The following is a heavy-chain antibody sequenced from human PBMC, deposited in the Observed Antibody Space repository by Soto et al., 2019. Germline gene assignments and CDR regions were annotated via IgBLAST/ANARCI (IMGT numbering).Heavy chain of an antibody. CDR2: ISGSGGST. V-gene: IGHV3-23*01. CDR3: AKISGDIVLMVYAPYYYGMDV. D-gene: IGHD2-8*01. Sequence: EVQLLESGGGLVQPGGSLRLSCAASGFTFSSYDMSWVRQAPGKGLEWVSAISGSGGSTYYADSVKGRFTISRDNSKNTLYLQMNSLRAEDTAVYYCAKISGDIVLMVYAPYYYGMDVWGQGTTVTVSS. CDR1: GFTFSSYD. J-gene: IGHJ6*02.